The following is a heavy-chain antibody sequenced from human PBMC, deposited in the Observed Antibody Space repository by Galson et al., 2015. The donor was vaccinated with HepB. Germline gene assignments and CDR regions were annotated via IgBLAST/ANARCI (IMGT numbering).Heavy chain of an antibody. D-gene: IGHD2/OR15-2a*01. CDR3: ARERLEGTPCKTRFDN. Sequence: SVKVSCKASGYSFTSFHMHWVRQAPGQGLEWLGIINPEDGATNYAQKLRGRVTMTRDTSTSTFYMDLSSLRPEDTALYYCARERLEGTPCKTRFDNWGQGTLVTVSS. J-gene: IGHJ4*02. V-gene: IGHV1-46*01. CDR2: INPEDGAT. CDR1: GYSFTSFH.